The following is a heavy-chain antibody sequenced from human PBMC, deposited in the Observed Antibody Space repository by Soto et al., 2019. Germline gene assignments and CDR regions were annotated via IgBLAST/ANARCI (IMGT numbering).Heavy chain of an antibody. V-gene: IGHV4-4*07. CDR3: ARAGSYYGSGSFNWFDP. CDR2: IYTSGST. Sequence: LSLTCTVSGGSISSYYWSWIRQPAGKGLEWIGRIYTSGSTNYNPSLKSRVTMSVDTSKNQFSLKLSSVTAADTAVYYCARAGSYYGSGSFNWFDPWGQGTLVPVSP. CDR1: GGSISSYY. J-gene: IGHJ5*02. D-gene: IGHD3-10*01.